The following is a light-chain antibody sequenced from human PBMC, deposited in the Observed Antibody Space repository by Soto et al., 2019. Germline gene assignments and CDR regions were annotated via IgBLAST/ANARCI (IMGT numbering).Light chain of an antibody. Sequence: SYELTQPPLVSVAPGQTARITCGGSNIGSKSVHWYQQKAGQAPVLVVYDDSDRPSGIPERFSGSNSGNTATLTISRVEAGHEADYYCQVWDSSSDPHAVFGGGTKLTVL. J-gene: IGLJ2*01. CDR1: NIGSKS. CDR3: QVWDSSSDPHAV. V-gene: IGLV3-21*02. CDR2: DDS.